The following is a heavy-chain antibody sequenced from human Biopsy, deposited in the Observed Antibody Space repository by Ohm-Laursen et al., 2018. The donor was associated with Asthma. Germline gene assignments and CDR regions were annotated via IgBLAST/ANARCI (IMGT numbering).Heavy chain of an antibody. D-gene: IGHD6-13*01. CDR1: GTHFGSYN. Sequence: SLRLSCSASGTHFGSYNMHWARQAPGKGLEWVAVITFDGSTQHYGGSVKGRFTISRDNSKNMLFLQMNSLRAEDTAVYYCSRDTLGYYFDIWGQGTQVTVSS. CDR2: ITFDGSTQ. J-gene: IGHJ4*02. V-gene: IGHV3-30-3*01. CDR3: SRDTLGYYFDI.